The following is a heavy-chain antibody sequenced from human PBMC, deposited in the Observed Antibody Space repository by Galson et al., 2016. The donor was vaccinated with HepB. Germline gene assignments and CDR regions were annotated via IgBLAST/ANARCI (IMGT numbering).Heavy chain of an antibody. V-gene: IGHV1-69*13. D-gene: IGHD4-11*01. CDR1: GGTFSNYA. Sequence: SVKVSCKASGGTFSNYAISWVRQAPGQGLEWMGGIIPIFGTANSAQKFQGRATITADESTSTAYMELSSLGSEDTAVYYCARGGRTVTAYGYFDLWGRGTLVTVSS. CDR2: IIPIFGTA. J-gene: IGHJ2*01. CDR3: ARGGRTVTAYGYFDL.